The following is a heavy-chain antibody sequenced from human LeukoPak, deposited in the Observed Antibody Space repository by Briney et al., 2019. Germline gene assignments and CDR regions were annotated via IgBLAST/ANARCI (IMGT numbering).Heavy chain of an antibody. Sequence: GGSLTLSCAGSGFTFSDVWMSWVRQAPGRGVEWVGRIKTKSEGATTDYAARGKGRFTILRDDSANMLYLQITSLRTENTALYYCTTATELIVATIPDNWGQGTLVTVSS. CDR2: IKTKSEGATT. J-gene: IGHJ4*02. CDR3: TTATELIVATIPDN. D-gene: IGHD5-12*01. CDR1: GFTFSDVW. V-gene: IGHV3-15*01.